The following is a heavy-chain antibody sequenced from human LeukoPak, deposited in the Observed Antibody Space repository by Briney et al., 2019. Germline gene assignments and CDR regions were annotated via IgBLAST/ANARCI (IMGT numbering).Heavy chain of an antibody. V-gene: IGHV3-9*01. J-gene: IGHJ5*02. Sequence: PGGSLRLSCAASGFTFDDYAMHSVRQAPGKGLEWGSGISWNSGSIGYADSVKGRFTISRDNAKNSLYLQMNSLRAEDTALYYCAKGGGQWLVRNWFDPWGQGTLVTVSS. CDR2: ISWNSGSI. CDR3: AKGGGQWLVRNWFDP. D-gene: IGHD6-19*01. CDR1: GFTFDDYA.